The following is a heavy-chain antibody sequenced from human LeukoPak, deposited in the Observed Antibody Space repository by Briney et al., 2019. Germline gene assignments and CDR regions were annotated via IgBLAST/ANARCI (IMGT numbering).Heavy chain of an antibody. CDR2: IYYSGST. CDR3: ARDRKEAVTAFYYYYGMDV. V-gene: IGHV4-31*03. CDR1: GGSISSGGYY. Sequence: SETLSLTCTVSGGSISSGGYYWSWLRQHPGKGLEWIGYIYYSGSTYYNPSLKSRVTISVDTSKNQFSLKLSSVTAADTAVYYCARDRKEAVTAFYYYYGMDVWGQGTTVTVSS. J-gene: IGHJ6*02. D-gene: IGHD2-21*02.